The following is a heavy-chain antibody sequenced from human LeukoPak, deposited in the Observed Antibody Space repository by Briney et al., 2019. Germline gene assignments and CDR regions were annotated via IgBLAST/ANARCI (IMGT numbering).Heavy chain of an antibody. Sequence: PSETLSLTCTVSGGSISSYYWSWIRQPPGKGLEWIGYIYYSGSTNHNPSLKSRVTISVDTSKNQFSLKLSSVTAADTAVYYCARCIEMATIVGWFDPWGQGTLVTVSS. J-gene: IGHJ5*02. D-gene: IGHD5-24*01. CDR2: IYYSGST. V-gene: IGHV4-59*01. CDR3: ARCIEMATIVGWFDP. CDR1: GGSISSYY.